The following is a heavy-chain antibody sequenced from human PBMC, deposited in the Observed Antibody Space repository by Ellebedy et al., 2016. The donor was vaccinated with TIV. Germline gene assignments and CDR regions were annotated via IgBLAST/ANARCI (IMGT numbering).Heavy chain of an antibody. D-gene: IGHD5-18*01. CDR2: IYSAGTT. J-gene: IGHJ4*02. CDR3: ASNVDTAKVRGNY. Sequence: PGGSLRLSCAASGFPISNNYMSRVRQAPGRGLEWISVIYSAGTTLYADSVTGRFTISRDNSKNTLYLQMNSLRVEDTHRYYCASNVDTAKVRGNYWGQGTLVTVS. V-gene: IGHV3-53*01. CDR1: GFPISNNY.